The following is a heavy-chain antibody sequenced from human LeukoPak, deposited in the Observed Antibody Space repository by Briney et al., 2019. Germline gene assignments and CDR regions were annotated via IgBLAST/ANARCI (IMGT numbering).Heavy chain of an antibody. V-gene: IGHV3-15*01. CDR2: IKRISDGGTT. Sequence: SCKASGYTFTSYGISWVRQTPGKGLEWVGRIKRISDGGTTDYAAPVKGRFTISRDDSKNTLYLQMNSLKTEDTAVYYCNTDFNGPYDYWGQGTLVIVSS. J-gene: IGHJ4*02. CDR1: GYTFTSYG. CDR3: NTDFNGPYDY.